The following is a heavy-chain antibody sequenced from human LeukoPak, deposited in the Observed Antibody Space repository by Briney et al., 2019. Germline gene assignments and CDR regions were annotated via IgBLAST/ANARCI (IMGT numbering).Heavy chain of an antibody. CDR2: IWYDGSNK. CDR1: GFTFSSYG. J-gene: IGHJ4*02. CDR3: ASYIAAAVDFDY. Sequence: GGSLRLSCAASGFTFSSYGMHWVRQAPGKGLEWVAVIWYDGSNKYYADSVKGRFTISRDNSKNTLYLQMNSLRAEDTAVYYCASYIAAAVDFDYWGQGTLVTVSS. V-gene: IGHV3-33*01. D-gene: IGHD6-13*01.